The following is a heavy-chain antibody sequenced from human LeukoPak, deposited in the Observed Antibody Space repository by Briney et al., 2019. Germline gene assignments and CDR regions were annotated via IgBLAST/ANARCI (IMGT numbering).Heavy chain of an antibody. V-gene: IGHV4-4*02. CDR2: IYHSGST. CDR1: GGSISSSNW. J-gene: IGHJ3*02. CDR3: ARVWSYYPNDAFDI. D-gene: IGHD1-26*01. Sequence: PSGTLSLTCAVSGGSISSSNWWSWVRQPPGKGLEWIGQIYHSGSTNYNPSLKSRVAISLDKSKNQFSLKLSSVTAADTAVYYCARVWSYYPNDAFDIWGQGTMVTVSS.